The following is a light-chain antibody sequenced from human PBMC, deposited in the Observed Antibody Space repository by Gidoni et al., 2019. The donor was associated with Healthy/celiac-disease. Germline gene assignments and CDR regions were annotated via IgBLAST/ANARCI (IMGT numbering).Light chain of an antibody. J-gene: IGKJ4*01. CDR1: QAINSN. Sequence: EVVMTQSTAIVSVSPGDTATLSCRASQAINSNLAWSQQRPGQAPRLLIYGASTRATGIPARFSVSGSGTEFTLTISSLQFEDFAVYYCHQYRNWPSLTFGGGTKVDIK. CDR2: GAS. CDR3: HQYRNWPSLT. V-gene: IGKV3-15*01.